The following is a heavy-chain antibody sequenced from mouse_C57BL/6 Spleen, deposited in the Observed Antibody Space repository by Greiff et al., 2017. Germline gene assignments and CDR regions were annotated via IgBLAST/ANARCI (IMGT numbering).Heavy chain of an antibody. V-gene: IGHV1-15*01. J-gene: IGHJ3*01. CDR3: TRLATVVARKGFAY. D-gene: IGHD1-1*01. Sequence: VQLQQSGAELVRPGASVTLSCKASGYTFTDYEMHWVKQTPVHGLEWIGAIDPETGGTAYNQKFKGKAILTADKSSSTAYMELRILTSEDSAVFYCTRLATVVARKGFAYWGQGTLVTVSA. CDR2: IDPETGGT. CDR1: GYTFTDYE.